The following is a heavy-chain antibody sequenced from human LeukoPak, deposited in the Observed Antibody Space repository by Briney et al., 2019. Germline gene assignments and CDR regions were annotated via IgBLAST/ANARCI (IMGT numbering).Heavy chain of an antibody. V-gene: IGHV1-2*02. CDR1: GYTFTGYY. Sequence: GASVKVSCKASGYTFTGYYMHWVRQAPGQGLEWMGWINPNSGGTNYAQKVQGRVTITRDTSISTAYMELSRLRSDDTAVYYCARVSVGSVPSFDYWGQGTLVTVSS. CDR2: INPNSGGT. J-gene: IGHJ4*02. CDR3: ARVSVGSVPSFDY. D-gene: IGHD5/OR15-5a*01.